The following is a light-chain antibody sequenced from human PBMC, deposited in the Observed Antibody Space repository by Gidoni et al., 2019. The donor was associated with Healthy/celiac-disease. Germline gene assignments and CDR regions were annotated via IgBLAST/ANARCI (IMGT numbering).Light chain of an antibody. J-gene: IGKJ2*03. V-gene: IGKV3-11*01. CDR2: DAS. Sequence: EIVLTQSPATLSLSPGESATLSCRASQSVSSYLAWYQQKPGQAPRLLIYDASNRANGIPARFSGRGSGTDFTLTISSLEPEEFAVYYCQQRSNWPPYSCGQGTKLEIK. CDR3: QQRSNWPPYS. CDR1: QSVSSY.